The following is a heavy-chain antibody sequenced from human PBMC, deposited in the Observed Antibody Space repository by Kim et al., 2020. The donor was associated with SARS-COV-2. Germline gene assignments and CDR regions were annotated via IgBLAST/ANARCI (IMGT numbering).Heavy chain of an antibody. CDR2: ISYDGSNK. CDR1: GFTFSSYG. J-gene: IGHJ4*02. V-gene: IGHV3-33*05. D-gene: IGHD3-3*01. Sequence: GGSLRLSCAASGFTFSSYGMHWVRQAPGKGLEWVAVISYDGSNKYYADSVKGRFTISRDNSKNTLYLQMNSLRAEDTAVYYCARSPWAGIFYFDYWGQGTLVTVSS. CDR3: ARSPWAGIFYFDY.